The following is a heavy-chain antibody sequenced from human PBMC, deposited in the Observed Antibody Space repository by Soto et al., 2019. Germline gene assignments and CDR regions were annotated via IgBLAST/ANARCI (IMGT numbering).Heavy chain of an antibody. Sequence: EVQLEEAGGDMVQPGWYLRLSCAASGFTLSAYWMTWVRQATGKGLEWVANINRDGSKKSYLDSVRGRFTISRDNVGNSLYLQMDSLRADDTALYYCARDVSPGSSSLYLDAFDIWGQGTMVTVSS. CDR1: GFTLSAYW. CDR2: INRDGSKK. CDR3: ARDVSPGSSSLYLDAFDI. D-gene: IGHD6-13*01. V-gene: IGHV3-7*05. J-gene: IGHJ3*02.